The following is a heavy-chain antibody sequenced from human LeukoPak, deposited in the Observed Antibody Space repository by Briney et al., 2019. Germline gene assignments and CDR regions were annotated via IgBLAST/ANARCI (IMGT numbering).Heavy chain of an antibody. J-gene: IGHJ4*02. CDR1: GFTFNNYA. V-gene: IGHV3-23*01. D-gene: IGHD6-19*01. Sequence: PGGSLRLYCAASGFTFNNYAMSWVRQAPGKGLEWVSTITGSGGDTFYADSVKGRFTISRDNSKNSLYLEMNNLRAEDTAVYYCAKLDPQWLVGSVWGQGTLVTVSS. CDR3: AKLDPQWLVGSV. CDR2: ITGSGGDT.